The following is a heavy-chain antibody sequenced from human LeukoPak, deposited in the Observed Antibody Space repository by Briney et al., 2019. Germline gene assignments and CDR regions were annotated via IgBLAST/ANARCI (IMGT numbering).Heavy chain of an antibody. J-gene: IGHJ4*02. CDR3: ARSGRDWGFDY. Sequence: GESLKISCKGSGYTLTSYWIGWVRQMPGKGLEWMGIIYPGDSDTRYSPSFQGQVTMSADKSISTAYLQWSSLKASDTAMYYCARSGRDWGFDYWGQGTLVTVSS. CDR1: GYTLTSYW. CDR2: IYPGDSDT. D-gene: IGHD2-21*02. V-gene: IGHV5-51*01.